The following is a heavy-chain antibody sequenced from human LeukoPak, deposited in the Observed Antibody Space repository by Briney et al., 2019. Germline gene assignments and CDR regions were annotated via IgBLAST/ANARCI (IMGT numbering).Heavy chain of an antibody. CDR2: VSGYNGNT. CDR3: AKDIHPGLDSGASCCFDY. J-gene: IGHJ4*02. CDR1: GYTFSRHG. Sequence: ASVKVSCKTSGYTFSRHGITWVRQAPGQGLEWVGWVSGYNGNTNYAQNVQGRVTMTTDTSTNTAYMDLRSLRSDDTAVYYCAKDIHPGLDSGASCCFDYWGQGTPVTVSS. D-gene: IGHD3-22*01. V-gene: IGHV1-18*01.